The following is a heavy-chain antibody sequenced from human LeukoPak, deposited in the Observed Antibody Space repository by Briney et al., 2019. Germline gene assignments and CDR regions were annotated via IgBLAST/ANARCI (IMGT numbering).Heavy chain of an antibody. CDR1: VFSVTSSH. CDR2: IYSSGNT. Sequence: GGSLRLSCAASVFSVTSSHMSWVRQAPGKGLEWVAIIYSSGNTDYAGSMQRRFAISRDNSKNTLYLQMNSLRPEDTAVYYCARESAPHHGLDYWGQGTLVTVSS. V-gene: IGHV3-66*01. CDR3: ARESAPHHGLDY. J-gene: IGHJ4*02. D-gene: IGHD5-24*01.